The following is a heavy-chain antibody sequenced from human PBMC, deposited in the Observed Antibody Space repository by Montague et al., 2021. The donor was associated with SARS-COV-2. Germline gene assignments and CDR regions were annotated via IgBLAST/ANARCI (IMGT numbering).Heavy chain of an antibody. Sequence: TLSLTCTVFGGSISSGGYYWSWIRQHPGKGLEWIGYIYYSGSTYYNPSLKIRVTISVDTSKNPFSLKLSSVTAADTAVYYCARATMIVVVIGAFDIWAKGKWSPAPQ. CDR3: ARATMIVVVIGAFDI. J-gene: IGHJ3*02. D-gene: IGHD3-22*01. CDR1: GGSISSGGYY. V-gene: IGHV4-31*03. CDR2: IYYSGST.